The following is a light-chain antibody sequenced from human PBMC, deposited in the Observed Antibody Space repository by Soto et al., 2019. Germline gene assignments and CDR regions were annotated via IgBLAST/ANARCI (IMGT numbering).Light chain of an antibody. Sequence: EIVLTQSPGTLSLSPGERATLSCRASQAVRSSYLAWYQQKPGQAPRLLIYGASTRATGIPARLSGSGSGTEFTLTINSLQSEDFAVYYCQQYNNWPRTFGQGTKVDI. CDR3: QQYNNWPRT. J-gene: IGKJ1*01. CDR1: QAVRSSY. V-gene: IGKV3-15*01. CDR2: GAS.